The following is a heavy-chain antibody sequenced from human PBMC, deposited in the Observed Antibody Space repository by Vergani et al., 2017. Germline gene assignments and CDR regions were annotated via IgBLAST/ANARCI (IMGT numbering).Heavy chain of an antibody. CDR2: INTNNGDP. Sequence: QVLVVQSGSEFKKPGASVKVSCKTSGYTFNTYAICWVRQAPGKGLEWMGWINTNNGDPTYDQDFTGRFIFSLDTSASTAYLEINNLKPEDTAFYYCAREGGPHSIWGQGTLVTVSS. CDR3: AREGGPHSI. D-gene: IGHD2-21*01. J-gene: IGHJ4*03. CDR1: GYTFNTYA. V-gene: IGHV7-4-1*02.